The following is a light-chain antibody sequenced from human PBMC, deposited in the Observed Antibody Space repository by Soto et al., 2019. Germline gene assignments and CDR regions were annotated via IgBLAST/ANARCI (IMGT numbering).Light chain of an antibody. CDR2: LNSDGSH. Sequence: QLVLTQSPSASASLGASVKLTCTLSSGHSSYAIAWHQQQPEKGPRYLMKLNSDGSHSKGDGIPDRFSGSSSGAERYLTISSLQSEDEADYYCQTWGTGMGNWVFGGGTKLTVL. CDR1: SGHSSYA. CDR3: QTWGTGMGNWV. J-gene: IGLJ3*02. V-gene: IGLV4-69*01.